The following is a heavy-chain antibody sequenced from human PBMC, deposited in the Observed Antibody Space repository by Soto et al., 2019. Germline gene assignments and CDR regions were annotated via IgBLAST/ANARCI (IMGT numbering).Heavy chain of an antibody. D-gene: IGHD2-8*01. Sequence: ASVKVSCKASRYSFTDYHIHWVRQAPGQGLEWLGRINPKSGGTSTAQKFQGWVTMTTDTSISTASMELTRLTSDDTAIYYCARGDSTDCSKGVSSFFYNHDMHVCGPGTTLTV. V-gene: IGHV1-2*04. CDR2: INPKSGGT. CDR1: RYSFTDYH. CDR3: ARGDSTDCSKGVSSFFYNHDMHV. J-gene: IGHJ6*02.